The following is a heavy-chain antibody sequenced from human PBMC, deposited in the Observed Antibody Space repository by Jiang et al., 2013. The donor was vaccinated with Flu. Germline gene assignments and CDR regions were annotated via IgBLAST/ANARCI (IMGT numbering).Heavy chain of an antibody. Sequence: EWLGRTYYRSKWYNDYAVSVKSRITINPDTSKNQFSLQLNSVTPEDTAVYYCARAADGTAMVLFDYWGQGTLVTVSS. CDR2: TYYRSKWYN. CDR3: ARAADGTAMVLFDY. D-gene: IGHD5-18*01. J-gene: IGHJ4*02. V-gene: IGHV6-1*01.